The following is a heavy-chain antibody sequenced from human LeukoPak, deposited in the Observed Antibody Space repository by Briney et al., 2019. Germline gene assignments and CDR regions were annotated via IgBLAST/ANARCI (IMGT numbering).Heavy chain of an antibody. J-gene: IGHJ4*02. V-gene: IGHV4-39*07. CDR1: GDSISNPDSY. CDR2: IYYTGST. Sequence: SETLSLTCTVSGDSISNPDSYWGWSRQSPGTGLEWIGNIYYTGSTYHHPPLNGRVTISIDTSRNQFSLKMTSVTAADTAVYYCARVTADWRIVWGQGTLVTVSS. D-gene: IGHD3-9*01. CDR3: ARVTADWRIV.